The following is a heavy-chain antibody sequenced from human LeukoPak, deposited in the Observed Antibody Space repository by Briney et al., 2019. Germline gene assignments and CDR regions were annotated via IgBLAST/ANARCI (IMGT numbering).Heavy chain of an antibody. Sequence: SETLSLTCIVSGGSISSNYWTWIRQPPGKGLEWIGYIYYSGSTNYNPSLKSRVSISADTSKNQFSLKLSYVTAADTAVYYCARGAVYCSSSSCPLGKWGQGTLVTVSS. V-gene: IGHV4-59*01. J-gene: IGHJ4*02. CDR3: ARGAVYCSSSSCPLGK. CDR1: GGSISSNY. CDR2: IYYSGST. D-gene: IGHD2-15*01.